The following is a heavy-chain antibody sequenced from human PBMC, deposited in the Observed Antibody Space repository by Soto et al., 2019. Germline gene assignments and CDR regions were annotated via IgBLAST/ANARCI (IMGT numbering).Heavy chain of an antibody. V-gene: IGHV3-11*01. J-gene: IGHJ4*02. CDR2: ISGNGEII. CDR1: GFTFSDYY. D-gene: IGHD4-17*01. Sequence: GGSLRLSCAASGFTFSDYYIHWIRRAPGKGLEWISYISGNGEIIQYAASARGRFTISRDNAENSVYLEMDSLGAEDTALYYCARDVDADFRTDFDYWGRGTLVTVSS. CDR3: ARDVDADFRTDFDY.